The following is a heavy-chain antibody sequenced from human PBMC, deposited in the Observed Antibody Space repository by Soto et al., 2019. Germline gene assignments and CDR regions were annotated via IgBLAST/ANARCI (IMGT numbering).Heavy chain of an antibody. V-gene: IGHV1-3*01. J-gene: IGHJ4*02. Sequence: QVQLVQSGSELKKPGASVKISCKASGYTFTGYAMHWVRQAPGQRLEWMGWINAGNGNTKYSQKFQGRFTITRDTSASPAYMELSSLRSEDTAVYYCAKGEWSYCRGGSCYYFDYWGQGTLVTVSS. CDR2: INAGNGNT. CDR1: GYTFTGYA. D-gene: IGHD2-15*01. CDR3: AKGEWSYCRGGSCYYFDY.